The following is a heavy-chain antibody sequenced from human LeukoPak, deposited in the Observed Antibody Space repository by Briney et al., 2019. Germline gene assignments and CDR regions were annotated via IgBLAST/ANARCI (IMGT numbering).Heavy chain of an antibody. CDR1: RGSISSYY. V-gene: IGHV4-59*01. Sequence: SETLSLTCTVSRGSISSYYWSWIRQPPGKGLEWIGYIYYSGSTNYNPSLKSRVTISVDTSKNQFSLKLSSVTAADTAVYYCARTFLDYYDSSGYPMGDIWGQGTMVTVSS. D-gene: IGHD3-22*01. CDR2: IYYSGST. CDR3: ARTFLDYYDSSGYPMGDI. J-gene: IGHJ3*02.